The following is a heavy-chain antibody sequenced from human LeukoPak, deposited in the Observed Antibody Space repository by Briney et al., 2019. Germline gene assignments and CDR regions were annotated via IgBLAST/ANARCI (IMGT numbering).Heavy chain of an antibody. V-gene: IGHV4-31*03. Sequence: SETLSLTCTVSGGSISSGGYYWSWIRQHPGKGLEWIGYIYYSGSTYYNPSLKSRVTISIDTSKNQFSLKLSSVTAADTAVYYCARVPGYCSSTSCSYYFDYWGQGTLVTVSS. CDR2: IYYSGST. J-gene: IGHJ4*02. CDR3: ARVPGYCSSTSCSYYFDY. D-gene: IGHD2-2*01. CDR1: GGSISSGGYY.